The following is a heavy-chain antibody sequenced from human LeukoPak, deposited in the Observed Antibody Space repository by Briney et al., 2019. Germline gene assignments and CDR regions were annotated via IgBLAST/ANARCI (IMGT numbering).Heavy chain of an antibody. CDR2: ISGRGGST. CDR1: RFTLSSYA. D-gene: IGHD1-26*01. Sequence: GGSLRLARSAARFTLSSYAMGWVRQAPGKGLEWVSAISGRGGSTYNADSVKGGFTISRDNLKNTLYRQINSLRVEDRAVYYWAKAFGATRRDYFDYWGQGTLVTVSS. CDR3: AKAFGATRRDYFDY. V-gene: IGHV3-23*01. J-gene: IGHJ4*02.